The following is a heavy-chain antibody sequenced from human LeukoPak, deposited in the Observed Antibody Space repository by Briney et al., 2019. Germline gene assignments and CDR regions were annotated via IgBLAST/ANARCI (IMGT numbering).Heavy chain of an antibody. V-gene: IGHV4-38-2*01. J-gene: IGHJ4*02. Sequence: PSETLSLTCAVPGYSISSGYYWGWIRQPPGKGLEWIASIYYSGSTYYYNPSLKSRVPISIDTSKKQSSLNLSSVPAADTPVYYCARHAGSYYTYNFDYWGQGTLVTVSS. CDR1: GYSISSGYY. CDR2: IYYSGSTY. CDR3: ARHAGSYYTYNFDY. D-gene: IGHD3-22*01.